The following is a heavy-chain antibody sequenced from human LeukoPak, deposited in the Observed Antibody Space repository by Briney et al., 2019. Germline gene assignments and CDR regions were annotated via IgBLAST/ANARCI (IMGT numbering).Heavy chain of an antibody. Sequence: GGSLRLSCAASGFTFSYYAMSWVRQAPGKGLEWVSTILGSGGSTYYSDSVKGRFTISRDNSKNTLSLQMNSLRADDTAVYYCARDFGSHYYGLDVWGRGTTVTVSS. CDR3: ARDFGSHYYGLDV. CDR1: GFTFSYYA. J-gene: IGHJ6*02. V-gene: IGHV3-23*01. CDR2: ILGSGGST. D-gene: IGHD3-10*01.